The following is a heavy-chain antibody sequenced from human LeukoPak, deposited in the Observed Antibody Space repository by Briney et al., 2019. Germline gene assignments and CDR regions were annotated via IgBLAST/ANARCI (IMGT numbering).Heavy chain of an antibody. CDR1: GFTFSSYA. V-gene: IGHV3-23*01. CDR2: ISGSGGST. J-gene: IGHJ4*02. Sequence: GGSLRLSCAASGFTFSSYAMSWVRQAPGKGLEWVSAISGSGGSTYYADSVKGRFTISRDNSKNTLYLQMKSLRAEDTAVYYCAKDPTYYYGSGSYSYWGQGTLVTVSS. D-gene: IGHD3-10*01. CDR3: AKDPTYYYGSGSYSY.